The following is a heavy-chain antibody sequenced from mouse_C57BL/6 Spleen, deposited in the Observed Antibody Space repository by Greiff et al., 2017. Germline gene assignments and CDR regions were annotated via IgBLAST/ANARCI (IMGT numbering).Heavy chain of an antibody. Sequence: QVQLQQPGAELVMPGASVKLSCKASGYTFTSYWMHWVKQRPGQGLEWIGEIDPSDSYTNYNQKFKGKSTLTVDKSSSTAYMQLSSLTSEDSAVYYWARRGGYYGGYAMDYWGQGTSVTVSS. J-gene: IGHJ4*01. CDR3: ARRGGYYGGYAMDY. V-gene: IGHV1-69*01. D-gene: IGHD2-3*01. CDR1: GYTFTSYW. CDR2: IDPSDSYT.